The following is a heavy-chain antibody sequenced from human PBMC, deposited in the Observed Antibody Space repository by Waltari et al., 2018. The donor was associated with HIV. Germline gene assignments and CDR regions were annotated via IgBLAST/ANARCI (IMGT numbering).Heavy chain of an antibody. D-gene: IGHD4-4*01. Sequence: QVQLVESGGGVVQPGGSRRLSCAESGFTSSRYGMRWVREAPGKGLEWVAFIRYDGSNKYYADSVKGRFTISRDNSKNTLYLQMNSLRAEDTAVYYCAKVDPYSNYIPYYYGMDVWGQGTTVTVSS. CDR1: GFTSSRYG. CDR2: IRYDGSNK. J-gene: IGHJ6*02. CDR3: AKVDPYSNYIPYYYGMDV. V-gene: IGHV3-30*02.